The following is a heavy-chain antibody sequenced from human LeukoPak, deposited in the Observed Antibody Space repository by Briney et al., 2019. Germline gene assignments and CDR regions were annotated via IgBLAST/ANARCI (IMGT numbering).Heavy chain of an antibody. CDR1: GYTFTSYD. Sequence: ASVKVSCKASGYTFTSYDINWVRQATGQGLEWMGWMNPNSGNTGHAQKFQGRVTITRNTSISTAYMELSSLRSEDAAVYYCARDLTRGAFGIWGQGTMVTVSS. CDR2: MNPNSGNT. D-gene: IGHD3-9*01. J-gene: IGHJ3*02. CDR3: ARDLTRGAFGI. V-gene: IGHV1-8*03.